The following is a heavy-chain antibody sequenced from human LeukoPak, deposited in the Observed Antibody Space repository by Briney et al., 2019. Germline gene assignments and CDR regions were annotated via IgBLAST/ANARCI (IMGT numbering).Heavy chain of an antibody. CDR3: AKCHSGGLGYYFDY. CDR2: IRYDGSNK. V-gene: IGHV3-30*02. J-gene: IGHJ4*02. D-gene: IGHD2-15*01. Sequence: GGSLRLSCAASGFTYSSYGMHWVRQAPGKGLEWVAFIRYDGSNKYYADSVKGRFTISRDNSKNTLYLQMNSLRAEDTAVYYCAKCHSGGLGYYFDYWGQGTLVTVSS. CDR1: GFTYSSYG.